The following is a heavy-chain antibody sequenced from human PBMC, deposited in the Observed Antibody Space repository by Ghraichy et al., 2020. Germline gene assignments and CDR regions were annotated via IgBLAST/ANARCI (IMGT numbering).Heavy chain of an antibody. CDR2: IIPIFGTA. J-gene: IGHJ6*02. V-gene: IGHV1-69*13. CDR3: AREDQALYCSGGSCYQPYYYGMDV. D-gene: IGHD2-15*01. CDR1: GGTFSSYA. Sequence: SVKVSCKASGGTFSSYAISWVRQATGQGLEWMGGIIPIFGTANYAQKFQGRVTITADESTSTAYMELSSLRSEDTAVYYCAREDQALYCSGGSCYQPYYYGMDVWGQGTTVTVSS.